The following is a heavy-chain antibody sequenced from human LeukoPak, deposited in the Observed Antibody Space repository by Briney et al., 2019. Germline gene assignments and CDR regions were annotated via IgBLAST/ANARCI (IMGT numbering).Heavy chain of an antibody. CDR2: IIPILGIA. Sequence: ASVKVSCKASGGTFSSYSISWVRQAPGQGLEWMGRIIPILGIANYAQKFQGRVTITADKSTSTAYMELSSLRSEDTAVYYCARVGNRGYDILTGSYYFDYWGQGTLVIVSS. CDR3: ARVGNRGYDILTGSYYFDY. J-gene: IGHJ4*02. D-gene: IGHD3-9*01. V-gene: IGHV1-69*04. CDR1: GGTFSSYS.